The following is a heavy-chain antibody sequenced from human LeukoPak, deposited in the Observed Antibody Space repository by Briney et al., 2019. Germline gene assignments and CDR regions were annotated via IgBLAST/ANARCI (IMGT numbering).Heavy chain of an antibody. CDR2: IYYSGST. Sequence: SETLSLTRTVSGGSISSYYWSWIRQPPGKGLEWIGYIYYSGSTNYNPSLKSRVTISVDTSENQFSLKLSSVTAADTAVYYCARVSSWNYYYGMDVWGQGTTVTVSS. J-gene: IGHJ6*02. CDR1: GGSISSYY. V-gene: IGHV4-59*01. D-gene: IGHD6-13*01. CDR3: ARVSSWNYYYGMDV.